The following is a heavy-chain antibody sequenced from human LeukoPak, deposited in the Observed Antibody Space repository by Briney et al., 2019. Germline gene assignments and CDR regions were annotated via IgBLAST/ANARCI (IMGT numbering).Heavy chain of an antibody. CDR3: IRSSGMPDC. V-gene: IGHV3-74*01. D-gene: IGHD1-26*01. CDR1: GFTLSSYW. CDR2: INRDGSTS. Sequence: PGGSLRLSCAASGFTLSSYWMHWVRQAPGKGLVWVSRINRDGSTSIYADSVKGRFTISRDIANNTLYLEMNSLRAEDTAVYYCIRSSGMPDCWGQGTQVTVSS. J-gene: IGHJ4*02.